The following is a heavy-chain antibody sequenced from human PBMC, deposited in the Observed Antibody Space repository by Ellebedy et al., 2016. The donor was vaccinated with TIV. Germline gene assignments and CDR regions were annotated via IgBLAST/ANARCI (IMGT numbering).Heavy chain of an antibody. CDR2: IGTAGDT. CDR1: GFTFSRYD. J-gene: IGHJ4*02. D-gene: IGHD6-19*01. CDR3: VTSGGSSGWDAIAD. V-gene: IGHV3-13*01. Sequence: GESLKISXAASGFTFSRYDMHWVRQATGEGLEWVSSIGTAGDTYYPGSVKGRFTISRENDKNSFYLQMNSLRAGDTAVYYCVTSGGSSGWDAIADWGQGTLVTVSS.